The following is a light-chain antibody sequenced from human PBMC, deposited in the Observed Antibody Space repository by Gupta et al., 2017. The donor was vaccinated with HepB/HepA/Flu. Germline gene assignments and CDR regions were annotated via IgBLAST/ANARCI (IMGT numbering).Light chain of an antibody. CDR3: AAWDDSLNGWV. CDR2: TNN. V-gene: IGLV1-44*01. J-gene: IGLJ3*02. Sequence: QSVLTPPPSASGTPGQRVTISCSGSSSNIGSNPVTWYQQLPGAAPKLLIYTNNQRPSGVPDRISGSKSGTSASLAISGLQSDDEADYYCAAWDDSLNGWVFGGGTKLTVL. CDR1: SSNIGSNP.